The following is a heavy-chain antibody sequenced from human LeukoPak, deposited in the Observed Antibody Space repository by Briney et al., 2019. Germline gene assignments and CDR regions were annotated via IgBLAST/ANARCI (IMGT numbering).Heavy chain of an antibody. V-gene: IGHV4-59*01. CDR1: GGSISSYY. Sequence: SETLSLTCTVSGGSISSYYWSWIRQPPGKGLEWIGYIYYSGSTNYNPSLKSRVTISVDTSKNQFSLKLSSVTAADTAVYYCARDSGYDYGALCYWGQGTLVTVSS. CDR3: ARDSGYDYGALCY. D-gene: IGHD5-12*01. CDR2: IYYSGST. J-gene: IGHJ4*02.